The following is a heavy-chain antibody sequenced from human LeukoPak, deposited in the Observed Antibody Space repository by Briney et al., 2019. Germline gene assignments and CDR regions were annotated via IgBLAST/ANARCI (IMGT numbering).Heavy chain of an antibody. J-gene: IGHJ4*02. CDR1: GGSIGGSNYY. CDR3: ARHARKRLTSNWDF. D-gene: IGHD2-21*02. CDR2: IYYSGTT. Sequence: SETLSLTCRVSGGSIGGSNYYWAWIRQPPGKELEWIGSIYYSGTTYYNPSLKSRVTISVDTSKNQFSLKLTSVTAADTAVYYCARHARKRLTSNWDFWGQGTLVTVSS. V-gene: IGHV4-39*01.